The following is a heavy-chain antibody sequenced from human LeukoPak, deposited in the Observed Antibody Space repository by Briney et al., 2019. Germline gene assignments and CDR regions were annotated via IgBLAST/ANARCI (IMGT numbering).Heavy chain of an antibody. V-gene: IGHV4-38-2*02. CDR2: IYKSGNT. CDR3: ARSYSSSSRPFDY. J-gene: IGHJ4*02. D-gene: IGHD6-6*01. CDR1: GYSIRTDYY. Sequence: SETLSLTCTVSGYSIRTDYYWGWIRQPPGKGPEWIGTIYKSGNTYYNPSLRSRVTISVDTSKNQFSLKLSSVTAADTAVYYCARSYSSSSRPFDYWGQGTLVTVSS.